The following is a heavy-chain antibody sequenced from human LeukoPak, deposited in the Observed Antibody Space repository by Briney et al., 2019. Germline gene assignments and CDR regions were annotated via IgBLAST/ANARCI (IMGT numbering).Heavy chain of an antibody. CDR3: ARETPRRGETRDGYR. V-gene: IGHV3-21*06. Sequence: GGSLRLSCATSGFTFSGHSMSWVRQAPGKGLEWVSSITSTATHTYYADSVKGRFTISRDNAKNSLYLQMNSLRAEDTAVYYCARETPRRGETRDGYRWGQGTLVTVSS. D-gene: IGHD5-24*01. J-gene: IGHJ4*02. CDR2: ITSTATHT. CDR1: GFTFSGHS.